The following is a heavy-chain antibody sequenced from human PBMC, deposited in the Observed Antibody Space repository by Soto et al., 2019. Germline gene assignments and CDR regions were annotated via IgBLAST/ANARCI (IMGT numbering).Heavy chain of an antibody. V-gene: IGHV3-7*01. J-gene: IGHJ4*02. Sequence: EVQLVESGGGFVQPGGSLRLSCSASEFSFSDYWMTWVRQAPGKGLEWVASIKKDGSEKSYVDSVKGRFTISRDNAKNSLYLHMSSLRDEDTAAYYCARRAAVVGLDYWGQGALVTVSS. CDR3: ARRAAVVGLDY. CDR2: IKKDGSEK. D-gene: IGHD6-13*01. CDR1: EFSFSDYW.